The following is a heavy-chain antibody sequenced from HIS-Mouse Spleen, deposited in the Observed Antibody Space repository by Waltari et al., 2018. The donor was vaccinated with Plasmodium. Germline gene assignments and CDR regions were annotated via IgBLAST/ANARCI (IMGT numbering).Heavy chain of an antibody. CDR1: GFTFGSSD. J-gene: IGHJ4*02. D-gene: IGHD7-27*01. V-gene: IGHV3-23*01. Sequence: EVQLLEYGGGLVQPGGSLRLSFAAYGFTFGSSDMSWVRPAPGKGLEWVSAISGSGGSTYYADSGKGRFTISRDNSKNTLYRQMNSLRAEDTAVYYCAKSSKGTGDLWDYWGQGTLVTVSS. CDR3: AKSSKGTGDLWDY. CDR2: ISGSGGST.